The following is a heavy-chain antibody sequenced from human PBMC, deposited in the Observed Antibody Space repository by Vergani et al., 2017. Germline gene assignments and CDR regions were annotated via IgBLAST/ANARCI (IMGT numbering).Heavy chain of an antibody. D-gene: IGHD4-17*01. J-gene: IGHJ6*02. V-gene: IGHV7-4-1*02. Sequence: QVQLVQSGSELKKPGASVKVSCKASGYTFTSYAMNWVRQAPGQGLEWMGWINTNTGNPTYAQGFTGRLVFSLATAVSTAYLQISSLKAEDTAVYYCASQDYDYYYYYGMDVWGQGTTVTVSS. CDR3: ASQDYDYYYYYGMDV. CDR2: INTNTGNP. CDR1: GYTFTSYA.